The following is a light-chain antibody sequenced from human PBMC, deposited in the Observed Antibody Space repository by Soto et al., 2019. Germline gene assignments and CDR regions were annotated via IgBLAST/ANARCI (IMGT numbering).Light chain of an antibody. V-gene: IGLV2-14*02. CDR2: EVS. J-gene: IGLJ1*01. CDR1: SSDVGRYNL. Sequence: QSALTQPASVSGSPGQSLSISCTGASSDVGRYNLVSWYQQHPGKAPKLMLYEVSDRPSGVSDRFSGSKSGDTASLTVSGLQAEDEADYYCSSYTSTRTYVFGTGTKLTVL. CDR3: SSYTSTRTYV.